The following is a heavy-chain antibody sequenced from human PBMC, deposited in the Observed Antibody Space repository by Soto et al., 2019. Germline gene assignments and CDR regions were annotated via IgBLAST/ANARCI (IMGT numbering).Heavy chain of an antibody. J-gene: IGHJ6*02. D-gene: IGHD3-10*01. Sequence: GASVKVSCKASGGTFSSYAISWVRQAPGQGLEWMGGIIPIFGTANYAQKFQGRVTITADESTSTAYMELSSLRSEDTAVYYCARANLVDGSGSYYPDYYYYYYYGMDVWGQGTTVTVSS. CDR1: GGTFSSYA. CDR2: IIPIFGTA. CDR3: ARANLVDGSGSYYPDYYYYYYYGMDV. V-gene: IGHV1-69*13.